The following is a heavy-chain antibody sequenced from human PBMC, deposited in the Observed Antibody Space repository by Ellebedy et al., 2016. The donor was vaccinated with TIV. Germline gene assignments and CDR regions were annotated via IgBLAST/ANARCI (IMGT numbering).Heavy chain of an antibody. CDR1: GGSISSGGYY. J-gene: IGHJ4*02. D-gene: IGHD4-17*01. Sequence: SETLSLTXTVSGGSISSGGYYWSWIRQHPGKGLEWIGYIYYSGSTYYNPSLKSRVTISVDTSKNQFSLKLSSVTAADTAVYYCAREGYGDYRPFDYWGQGTLVTVSS. V-gene: IGHV4-31*03. CDR3: AREGYGDYRPFDY. CDR2: IYYSGST.